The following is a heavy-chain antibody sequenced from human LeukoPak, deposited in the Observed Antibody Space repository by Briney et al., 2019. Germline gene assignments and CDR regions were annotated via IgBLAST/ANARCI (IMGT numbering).Heavy chain of an antibody. Sequence: GGSLRLSCAASGSTFSSYAMHWVRQAPGKGLEWVAVISYDGSNKYYADSVKGRFTISRDNSKNTLYLQMNSLRAEDTAVYYCARGDWFDPWGQGTLVTVSS. CDR2: ISYDGSNK. CDR3: ARGDWFDP. V-gene: IGHV3-30-3*01. CDR1: GSTFSSYA. J-gene: IGHJ5*02.